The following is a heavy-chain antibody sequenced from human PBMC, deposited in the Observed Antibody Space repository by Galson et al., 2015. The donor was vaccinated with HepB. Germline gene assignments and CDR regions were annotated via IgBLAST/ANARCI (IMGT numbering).Heavy chain of an antibody. D-gene: IGHD2-8*01. V-gene: IGHV3-21*01. J-gene: IGHJ3*02. CDR2: ISSSSSYI. CDR3: ARDNGGLDAFDI. Sequence: SLRLSCAASGFTFGTYTMNWVRQAPGKGLEWVSSISSSSSYIYYADSVKGRFTISRDNAKNSLYLRMNSLRAEDTAVYYCARDNGGLDAFDIWGQGTMVTVSS. CDR1: GFTFGTYT.